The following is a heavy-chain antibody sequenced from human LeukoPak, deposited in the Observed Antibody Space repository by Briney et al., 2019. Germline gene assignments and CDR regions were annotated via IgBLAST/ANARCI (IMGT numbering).Heavy chain of an antibody. V-gene: IGHV3-23*01. CDR2: ISGSGGTT. CDR1: GFTFSSYA. Sequence: PGGSLRLSCAASGFTFSSYAMSWVRQAPGKGLEWVSGISGSGGTTYYTDSVKGRFTISRDNSKNTLYLQMNSLRAEDTAVYDCAKDAKFSLGYGSGSYYWGQGTLVTVSP. CDR3: AKDAKFSLGYGSGSYY. D-gene: IGHD3-10*01. J-gene: IGHJ4*02.